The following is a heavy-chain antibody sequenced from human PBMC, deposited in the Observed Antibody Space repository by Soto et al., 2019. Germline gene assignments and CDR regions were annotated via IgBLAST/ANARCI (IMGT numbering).Heavy chain of an antibody. CDR3: ARWTPLSGSYDY. J-gene: IGHJ4*02. CDR1: GGSISSYF. D-gene: IGHD1-26*01. CDR2: ISYIGST. V-gene: IGHV4-59*08. Sequence: SETLSLTCTVSGGSISSYFWNWIRQPPGKGLEWIGYISYIGSTNYNPSLKSRITISVDTSKNQFYLKLSSVTAADTAVYYCARWTPLSGSYDYWGQGTLVTVSS.